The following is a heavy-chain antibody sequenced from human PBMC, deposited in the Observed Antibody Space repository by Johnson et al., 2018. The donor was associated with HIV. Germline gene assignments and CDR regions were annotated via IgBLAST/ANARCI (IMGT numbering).Heavy chain of an antibody. Sequence: QVQLVESGGGVVQPGGSLRLSCAASGFTFSSYGMHWVRQAPGKGLEWVAFIRYDGSNKYYADSVKGRFTISRDNSKNTLYLQMNSLRAEETAVYYCAKGEAQEGWIQLQSYAFDFWGRGTMVTVSS. CDR1: GFTFSSYG. D-gene: IGHD5-18*01. V-gene: IGHV3-30*02. CDR2: IRYDGSNK. J-gene: IGHJ3*01. CDR3: AKGEAQEGWIQLQSYAFDF.